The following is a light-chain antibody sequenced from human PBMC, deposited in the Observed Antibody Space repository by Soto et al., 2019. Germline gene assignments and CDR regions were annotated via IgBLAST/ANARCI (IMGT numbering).Light chain of an antibody. Sequence: QSALTQPASVSGSPGQSITISCTGTSSDVGGYNYVSWYQQHPGKAPKLMIYDVSNRPSGFSNRFSGSKSGNTASLTISGLQAEDEADYYCSSYISSSTVVFGGGTKVTVL. CDR1: SSDVGGYNY. CDR2: DVS. J-gene: IGLJ2*01. V-gene: IGLV2-14*01. CDR3: SSYISSSTVV.